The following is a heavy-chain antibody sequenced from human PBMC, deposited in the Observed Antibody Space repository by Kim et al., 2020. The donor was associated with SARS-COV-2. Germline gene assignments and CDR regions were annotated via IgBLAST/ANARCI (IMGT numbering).Heavy chain of an antibody. CDR1: GFTFSSYG. CDR2: ISPSGDST. V-gene: IGHV3-23*01. Sequence: GGSLRLSCAASGFTFSSYGMGWVRQAPGKGLEWVSTISPSGDSTYYADSVKGRFTISRDNSQNTLYLQINSLRAEDTAVYYCAKNINYGGRGSDYWGQGTLVTVSS. J-gene: IGHJ4*02. CDR3: AKNINYGGRGSDY. D-gene: IGHD4-17*01.